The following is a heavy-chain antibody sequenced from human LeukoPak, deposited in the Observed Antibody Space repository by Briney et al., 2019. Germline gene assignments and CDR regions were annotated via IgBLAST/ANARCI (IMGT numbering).Heavy chain of an antibody. D-gene: IGHD5-18*01. Sequence: ASVKVSCKASGYTFTSYGISWVRQAPGQGLEWMGWISAYNGNTNYAQKLQGRVTMTTDTSTSTAYMELRSLRSDDTAVYYCARARQSSYGPPTGAFDIWGQGTMVTVSS. CDR2: ISAYNGNT. CDR1: GYTFTSYG. V-gene: IGHV1-18*01. J-gene: IGHJ3*02. CDR3: ARARQSSYGPPTGAFDI.